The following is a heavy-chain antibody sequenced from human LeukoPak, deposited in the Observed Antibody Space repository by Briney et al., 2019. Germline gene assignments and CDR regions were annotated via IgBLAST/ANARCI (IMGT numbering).Heavy chain of an antibody. D-gene: IGHD3-3*01. V-gene: IGHV4-59*05. J-gene: IGHJ6*02. CDR1: GGSISSYY. CDR3: ASGRRDYDFWSGYYIPTNGMDV. CDR2: IYYSGST. Sequence: SETLSLTCTVSGGSISSYYWSWIRQPAGKGLEWIGSIYYSGSTYYNPSLKSRVTISVDTSKNQFSLKLSSVTAADTAVYYCASGRRDYDFWSGYYIPTNGMDVWGQGTTVTVSS.